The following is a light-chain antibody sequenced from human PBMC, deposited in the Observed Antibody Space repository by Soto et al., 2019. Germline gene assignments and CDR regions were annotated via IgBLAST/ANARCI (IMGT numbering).Light chain of an antibody. J-gene: IGKJ4*01. V-gene: IGKV3-11*01. CDR1: QSVSSY. CDR3: QQGSNWLT. CDR2: AAS. Sequence: EIVLTQSPATLSLSPGERATLSCRASQSVSSYLAWYQQKPGQAPRLLIYAASNRPTGIPARFSGSGSGTDFTLTIRSLEPEDFAVYSCQQGSNWLTFGGGTKVEIK.